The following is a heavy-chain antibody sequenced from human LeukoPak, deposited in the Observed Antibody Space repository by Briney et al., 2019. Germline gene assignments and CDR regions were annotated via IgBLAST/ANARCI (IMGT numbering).Heavy chain of an antibody. CDR1: GSYFTNYW. Sequence: GASLEISCKGSGSYFTNYWIGWVRQLPGKGLELMGIIYPGDSDTTYSPSFQGQVTISGDKSIRTAYLHWSSLKASDTAMYYCARQTTKVTFDYWGQGTLVTVSS. CDR3: ARQTTKVTFDY. D-gene: IGHD4-17*01. CDR2: IYPGDSDT. J-gene: IGHJ4*02. V-gene: IGHV5-51*01.